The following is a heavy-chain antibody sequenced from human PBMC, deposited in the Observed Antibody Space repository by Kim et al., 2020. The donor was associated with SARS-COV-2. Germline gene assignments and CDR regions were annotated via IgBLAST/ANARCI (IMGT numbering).Heavy chain of an antibody. Sequence: SETLSLTCTVSGGSISSGGYYWSWIRQHPGKGLDGIGYIYYSGSTYYNPSLKSRVTISVDKSKNQFSLKLSSVTAADTAVYYCARAPSTIFGVVTAFDIWGQGTMVTVSS. CDR2: IYYSGST. CDR3: ARAPSTIFGVVTAFDI. V-gene: IGHV4-31*03. D-gene: IGHD3-3*01. J-gene: IGHJ3*02. CDR1: GGSISSGGYY.